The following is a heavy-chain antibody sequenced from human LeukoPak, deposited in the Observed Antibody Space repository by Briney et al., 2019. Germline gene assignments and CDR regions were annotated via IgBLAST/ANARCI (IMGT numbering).Heavy chain of an antibody. J-gene: IGHJ3*02. CDR1: GITFRSYD. Sequence: GGSLRLSCEGSGITFRSYDMSWVRQAPGKGLEWISAISDRGKTDYAASVKGRFTISRDNSKNTLYLQLSSLRAEDTAMYYCAKLPTIFGVADSFDIWGQGTFVTVSS. V-gene: IGHV3-23*01. CDR2: ISDRGKT. D-gene: IGHD3-3*01. CDR3: AKLPTIFGVADSFDI.